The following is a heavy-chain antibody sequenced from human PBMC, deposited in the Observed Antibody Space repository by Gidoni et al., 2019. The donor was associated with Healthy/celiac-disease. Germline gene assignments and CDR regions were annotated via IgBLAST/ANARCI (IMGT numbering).Heavy chain of an antibody. CDR1: GFTFADYA. J-gene: IGHJ4*02. V-gene: IGHV3-9*01. D-gene: IGHD2-15*01. CDR3: AKSGIGVVVVAAIDY. Sequence: EVQLVESGGGLVQPGRSLRLSCAASGFTFADYAMHWVRQAPGKGLGCVSGIILNSGSIGYADSVKGRFTISRDNAKNSLYLQMNSLRAEDTALYYCAKSGIGVVVVAAIDYWGQGTLVTVSS. CDR2: IILNSGSI.